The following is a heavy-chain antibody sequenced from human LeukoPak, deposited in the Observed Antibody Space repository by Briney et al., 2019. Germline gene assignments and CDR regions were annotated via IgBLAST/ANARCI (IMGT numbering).Heavy chain of an antibody. CDR2: ISGSGSDM. V-gene: IGHV3-11*01. D-gene: IGHD2-8*01. Sequence: GRSLRLSCAVSGFFFSDSYMTWVRQTPGKGLEWLAYISGSGSDMYYADSVKGRFTISRDNAKNSLYLQMNSLRPDDTALYYCSTDPRLLIYWGQGTLVTVSS. CDR3: STDPRLLIY. J-gene: IGHJ4*02. CDR1: GFFFSDSY.